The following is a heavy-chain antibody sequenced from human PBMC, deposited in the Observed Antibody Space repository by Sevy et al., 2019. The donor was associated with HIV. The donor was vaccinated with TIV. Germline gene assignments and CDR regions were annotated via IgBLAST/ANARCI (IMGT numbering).Heavy chain of an antibody. CDR3: SREGAYNWNRAGEGAFDI. Sequence: GGSLRLSCVASGFTFSSHYMHWVRQVPGQGLVWVSRIDTYGTRTNYADSVKGRFTISRDNAKNTLYLHLNSLSADDTAVYYCSREGAYNWNRAGEGAFDIWGQGTLVTVSS. J-gene: IGHJ3*02. CDR2: IDTYGTRT. D-gene: IGHD1-20*01. V-gene: IGHV3-74*01. CDR1: GFTFSSHY.